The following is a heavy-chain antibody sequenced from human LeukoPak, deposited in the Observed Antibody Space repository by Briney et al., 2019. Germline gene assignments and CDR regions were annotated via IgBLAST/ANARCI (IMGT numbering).Heavy chain of an antibody. V-gene: IGHV3-48*01. D-gene: IGHD6-6*01. CDR3: AREYSSSSGRAFDI. CDR1: GFTSSSYS. J-gene: IGHJ3*02. Sequence: PGGSLRLSCAASGFTSSSYSMNWVRQAPGKGLEWVSYITSSSSAIYYADSVKGRFTISRDNAKNSLFLQMNSLRADDTAVYYCAREYSSSSGRAFDIWGQGTMVTVSS. CDR2: ITSSSSAI.